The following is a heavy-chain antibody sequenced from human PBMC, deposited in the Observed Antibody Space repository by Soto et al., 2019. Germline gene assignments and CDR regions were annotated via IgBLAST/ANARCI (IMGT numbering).Heavy chain of an antibody. D-gene: IGHD6-13*01. CDR2: IHYSGST. CDR1: GDSITSTSYY. J-gene: IGHJ4*02. Sequence: SETLSLTCTVSGDSITSTSYYWGWIRQPSGKGLEWIGCIHYSGSTYYNPSLRSRVTSSVDTSKNQFSLKVSSVTAADTAVYYCARRLFSSTWPSYVDYWGEGTLVTVSS. CDR3: ARRLFSSTWPSYVDY. V-gene: IGHV4-39*01.